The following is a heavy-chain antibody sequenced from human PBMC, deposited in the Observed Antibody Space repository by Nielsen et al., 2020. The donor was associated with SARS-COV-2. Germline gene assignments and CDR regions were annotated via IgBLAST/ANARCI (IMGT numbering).Heavy chain of an antibody. V-gene: IGHV1-18*01. J-gene: IGHJ5*02. CDR1: GYTFTSYG. Sequence: ASVKVSCKASGYTFTSYGISWVRQAPGQGLEWMGWISAYNGNTNYAQKLQGRVTMTTDTSTSTAYMELRSLRSDDTAVYYCARYCSSTSCPYNWFDPWGQGPLVTVSS. CDR3: ARYCSSTSCPYNWFDP. CDR2: ISAYNGNT. D-gene: IGHD2-2*01.